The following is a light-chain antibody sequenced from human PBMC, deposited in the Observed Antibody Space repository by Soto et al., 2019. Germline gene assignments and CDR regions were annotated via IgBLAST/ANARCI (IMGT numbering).Light chain of an antibody. V-gene: IGKV4-1*01. Sequence: DIVMTQSPDSLAVSLGERATINCKSSQSVLYSANNKNYLAWYQQKSGQPPKLLIYWASTRESGVPDRFSGSGSGTDFTLTISSLQAVDVAVYYCQQYYSPWTFGQGTKVEIK. CDR3: QQYYSPWT. CDR2: WAS. J-gene: IGKJ1*01. CDR1: QSVLYSANNKNY.